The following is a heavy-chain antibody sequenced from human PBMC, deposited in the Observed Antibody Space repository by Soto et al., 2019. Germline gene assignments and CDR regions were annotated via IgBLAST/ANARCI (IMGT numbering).Heavy chain of an antibody. D-gene: IGHD2-15*01. CDR1: GFTFSSYA. CDR2: IVGSGRNT. CDR3: AKDGGSVCSGGTCYFQAPDY. V-gene: IGHV3-23*01. Sequence: EVQLLESGGGLVQPGGSLRLSCAASGFTFSSYARTWVRQAPGRGLEWVSGIVGSGRNTYYADTVKGRFTISRDNSKNTLSVQMDSLRVEDTALYYCAKDGGSVCSGGTCYFQAPDYWGQGTLVTVSS. J-gene: IGHJ4*02.